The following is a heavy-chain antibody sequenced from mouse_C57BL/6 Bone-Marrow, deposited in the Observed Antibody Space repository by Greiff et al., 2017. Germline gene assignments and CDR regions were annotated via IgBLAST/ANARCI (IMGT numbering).Heavy chain of an antibody. V-gene: IGHV1-31*01. CDR3: ARWDYGSSGVAY. J-gene: IGHJ3*01. CDR1: GYSFTGYY. CDR2: LYPYNGVS. Sequence: EVQLQQSGPELVKPGASVKISCKASGYSFTGYYMHWVKQSHGNILAWIGYLYPYNGVSSYNQKFKGKATLTVDQSSSTAYMELRSLTSEDAAVYYCARWDYGSSGVAYWGQGTRVTGSA. D-gene: IGHD1-1*01.